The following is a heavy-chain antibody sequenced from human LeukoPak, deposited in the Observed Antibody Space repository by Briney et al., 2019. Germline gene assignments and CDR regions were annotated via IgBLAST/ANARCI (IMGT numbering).Heavy chain of an antibody. CDR2: ISGSGGST. CDR3: AKAGDYDYVWGSYRVYYFDY. J-gene: IGHJ4*02. Sequence: PGGSLRLSCAASGFTFSSYAMSWVRQAPGKGLEWVSAISGSGGSTYYADSVKGRFTISRDNSKNTLYLQMNSLRAEDTAVYYCAKAGDYDYVWGSYRVYYFDYWGQGTLVTVSS. V-gene: IGHV3-23*01. D-gene: IGHD3-16*02. CDR1: GFTFSSYA.